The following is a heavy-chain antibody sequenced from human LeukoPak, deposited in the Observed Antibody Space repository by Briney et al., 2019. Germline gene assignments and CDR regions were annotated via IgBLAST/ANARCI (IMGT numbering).Heavy chain of an antibody. CDR2: IYSSGRT. D-gene: IGHD1-26*01. CDR3: ARDLGGSYSSETWFDP. J-gene: IGHJ5*02. Sequence: KASETLSLTCTVSGDSISSGSYYWSWIRQPAGEGLEWIVRIYSSGRTRYSPSLKSRVAISVYTSKNRFSLRLSSVTAADTAVYYGARDLGGSYSSETWFDPWGQGTLVTVSA. V-gene: IGHV4-61*02. CDR1: GDSISSGSYY.